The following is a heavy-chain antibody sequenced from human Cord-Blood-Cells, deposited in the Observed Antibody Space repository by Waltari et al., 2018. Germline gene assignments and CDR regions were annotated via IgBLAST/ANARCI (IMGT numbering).Heavy chain of an antibody. D-gene: IGHD5-18*01. CDR2: IYYSGST. Sequence: QLQLQESGPGLVKPSEILSLTCTLSGGSLGSSSYSWGWTRQPPGKGLEWIGSIYYSGSTYYNPSLKSRVTISVDTSKNQFSLKLSSVTAADTAVYYCARHRAGLWPTWGQGTLVTVSS. V-gene: IGHV4-39*01. CDR3: ARHRAGLWPT. CDR1: GGSLGSSSYS. J-gene: IGHJ4*02.